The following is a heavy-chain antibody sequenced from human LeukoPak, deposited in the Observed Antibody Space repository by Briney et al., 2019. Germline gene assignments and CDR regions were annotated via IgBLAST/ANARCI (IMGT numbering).Heavy chain of an antibody. V-gene: IGHV4-34*01. CDR3: ARGRDDYVWGSYRDYFDY. J-gene: IGHJ4*02. Sequence: SETLSLTCAVYGGSFSGYYWSWIRQPPGKGLDWIGEINHSGSTNYNPSLKSRVTISVDTSKNQFSLKLSSVTAADTAVYYCARGRDDYVWGSYRDYFDYWGQGTLVTVSS. CDR1: GGSFSGYY. D-gene: IGHD3-16*02. CDR2: INHSGST.